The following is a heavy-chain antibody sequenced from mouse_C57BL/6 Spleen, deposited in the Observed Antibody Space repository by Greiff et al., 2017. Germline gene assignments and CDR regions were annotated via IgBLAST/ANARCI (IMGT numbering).Heavy chain of an antibody. CDR2: IHPSDSDT. D-gene: IGHD1-1*01. CDR1: GYTFTSYW. CDR3: AMYGSTDYAMDY. V-gene: IGHV1-74*01. J-gene: IGHJ4*01. Sequence: VQLQQPGAELVKPGASVKVSCKASGYTFTSYWMHWVKQRPGQGLEWIGRIHPSDSDTNYNQKFKGKATWTVDKSSSTAYMQLSSLTSEDSAVYYCAMYGSTDYAMDYWGQGTSVTVSS.